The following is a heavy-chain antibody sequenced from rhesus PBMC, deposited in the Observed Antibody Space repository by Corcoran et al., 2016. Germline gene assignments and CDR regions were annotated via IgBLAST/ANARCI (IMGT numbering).Heavy chain of an antibody. CDR2: ISNGGGST. J-gene: IGHJ3*01. V-gene: IGHV3S5*01. CDR1: GFTFSSYG. CDR3: AKDRDAFDF. Sequence: EVQLVESGGGLVQPGGSLRLSCAASGFTFSSYGIGWVRQAPGKGLEWVSYISNGGGSTYYADSVKGRFTISRDNSKNTLSLQMNSLRAEDTAVYYCAKDRDAFDFWGQGLRVTVSS.